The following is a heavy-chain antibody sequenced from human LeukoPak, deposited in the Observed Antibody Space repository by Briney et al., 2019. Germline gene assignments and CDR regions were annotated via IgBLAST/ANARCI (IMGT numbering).Heavy chain of an antibody. Sequence: PGGSLRLSCAASGFTFSSYGMHWVRQAPGKGLEWVAFIRYDGSNKYYAGSVKGRFTISRGNSKNTLYLQMNSLRAEDTAVYYCAKDLPPFAGVVVPAGTEWGQGTLVTVSS. CDR1: GFTFSSYG. CDR2: IRYDGSNK. CDR3: AKDLPPFAGVVVPAGTE. V-gene: IGHV3-30*02. D-gene: IGHD2-2*01. J-gene: IGHJ4*02.